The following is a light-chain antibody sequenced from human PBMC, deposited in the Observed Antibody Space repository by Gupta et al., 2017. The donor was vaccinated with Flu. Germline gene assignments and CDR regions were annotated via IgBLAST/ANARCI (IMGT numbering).Light chain of an antibody. J-gene: IGLJ3*02. CDR2: AND. CDR3: ANWDAAKNNPV. V-gene: IGLV1-44*01. CDR1: AADVGSQI. Sequence: QSVLTQPPSASGAPGQTVTISCSGSAADVGSQIVNWYQFLPRAAPKLIIYANDQRASGVPDRFASLKAVSSASLAIRGLPSEDEAYYFWANWDAAKNNPVFGGGTTLTV.